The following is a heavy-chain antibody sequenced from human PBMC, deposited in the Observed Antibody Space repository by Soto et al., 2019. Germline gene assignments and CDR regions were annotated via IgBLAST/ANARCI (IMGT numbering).Heavy chain of an antibody. CDR1: GYTFTRYD. CDR3: ARTDGDLDS. V-gene: IGHV1-8*01. J-gene: IGHJ4*02. CDR2: TNPKSGYT. D-gene: IGHD4-17*01. Sequence: QVQVVQSGAEVKKPGASVKVSCKTSGYTFTRYDINWVRQAPGQGLEWMGWTNPKSGYTGSAQKFQGRITMTRDSSISTAYIELNSLTSEDTAVYYCARTDGDLDSWGQGTLVTVSS.